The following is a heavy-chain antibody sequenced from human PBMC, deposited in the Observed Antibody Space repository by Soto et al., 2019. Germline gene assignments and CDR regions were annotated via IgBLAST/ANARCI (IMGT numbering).Heavy chain of an antibody. Sequence: QVQLVESGGGVVQPGRSLRLSCAASGFTFSSYAMHWVRQAPGKGLEWVAVISYDGSNKYYADSVKGRFTISKDNSKNTLYLQMSRLRAEDTAVYYCARGGDYVWGSYRFRPEFDYWGQGTLVTVSS. V-gene: IGHV3-30-3*01. D-gene: IGHD3-16*02. CDR3: ARGGDYVWGSYRFRPEFDY. CDR2: ISYDGSNK. J-gene: IGHJ4*02. CDR1: GFTFSSYA.